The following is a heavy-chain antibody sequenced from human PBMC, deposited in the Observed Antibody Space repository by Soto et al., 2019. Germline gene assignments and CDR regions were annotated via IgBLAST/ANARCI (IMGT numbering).Heavy chain of an antibody. CDR2: INHSGST. Sequence: SETLSLTCAVYGGSFSGYYWSWIRQPPGKGLEWIGEINHSGSTNYNPSLKSRVTISVDTSKNQFSLKLSSVTAADTAVYYCARGLGYCSSTSCTFDYWGQGTLVTLSS. CDR1: GGSFSGYY. D-gene: IGHD2-2*01. CDR3: ARGLGYCSSTSCTFDY. V-gene: IGHV4-34*01. J-gene: IGHJ4*02.